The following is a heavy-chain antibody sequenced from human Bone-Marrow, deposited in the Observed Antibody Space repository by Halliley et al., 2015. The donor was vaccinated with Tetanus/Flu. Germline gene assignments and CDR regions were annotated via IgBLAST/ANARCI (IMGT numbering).Heavy chain of an antibody. CDR1: EFTFSDSA. Sequence: SLRLSCVVSEFTFSDSAMHWVRQASGKGLEWVGRIRSKANNYATANAASVQGRFTISRDDSKNTAYLQISSLKTEDTAVYYCTRGISGTIYAFDYWGQGTLVTVSS. CDR3: TRGISGTIYAFDY. J-gene: IGHJ4*02. D-gene: IGHD1-7*01. CDR2: IRSKANNYAT. V-gene: IGHV3-73*01.